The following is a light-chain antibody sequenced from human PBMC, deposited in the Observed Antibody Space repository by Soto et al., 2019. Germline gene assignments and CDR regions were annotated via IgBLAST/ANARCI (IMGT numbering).Light chain of an antibody. V-gene: IGKV1-5*03. CDR1: QTISSW. J-gene: IGKJ1*01. Sequence: DIQVTQSPSTLSVSVGDRVAITCLASQTISSWLAWYQQKPVKAPKLLIYKASTLKSGVPSRFSGSGSGTEFTLTIGSLQPDDFATYYCQHYNSYSEAFGQGTKVDIK. CDR2: KAS. CDR3: QHYNSYSEA.